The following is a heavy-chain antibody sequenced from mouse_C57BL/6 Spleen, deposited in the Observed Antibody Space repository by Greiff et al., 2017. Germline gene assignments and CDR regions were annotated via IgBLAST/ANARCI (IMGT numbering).Heavy chain of an antibody. V-gene: IGHV1-22*01. J-gene: IGHJ4*01. CDR1: GYTFTDYN. CDR3: ARWGYEPFYAMDY. CDR2: INPNNGDT. D-gene: IGHD2-2*01. Sequence: EVQLQQSGPELVKPGASVKLSCKASGYTFTDYNMHWVKQSHGKSLEWIGYINPNNGDTSYNRKFKGKATLAVNKSSSTAYMELRSLTSEDSAVYDCARWGYEPFYAMDYWGQGTSATVSS.